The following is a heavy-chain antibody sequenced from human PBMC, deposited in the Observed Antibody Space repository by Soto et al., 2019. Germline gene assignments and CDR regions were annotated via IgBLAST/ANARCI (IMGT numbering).Heavy chain of an antibody. CDR2: IIDSGGST. V-gene: IGHV3-23*01. J-gene: IGHJ5*02. D-gene: IGHD6-13*01. Sequence: PGGSLRLSCAASGFTFSSCAMGWVRQAPGKGLEWVSDIIDSGGSTYYADSVKGRFTISRDNSKSTLYLQMNSLRAEDTAVYYCARHPERIAEIGWFDPWGQGTLVTVSS. CDR1: GFTFSSCA. CDR3: ARHPERIAEIGWFDP.